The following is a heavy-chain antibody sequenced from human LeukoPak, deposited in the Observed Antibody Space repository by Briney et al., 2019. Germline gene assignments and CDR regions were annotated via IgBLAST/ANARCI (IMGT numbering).Heavy chain of an antibody. D-gene: IGHD4-23*01. Sequence: PGGSLRLSCAASGFTFSSYAMNWVRQTPGKGLEWVSFITGDAGTTSYPDSLKGRFTISRDNSKNTLYLQLNRLSAEDTSVYYCAKTTGNGHWLIEYWGQGTLVTVSS. CDR1: GFTFSSYA. V-gene: IGHV3-23*01. J-gene: IGHJ4*02. CDR2: ITGDAGTT. CDR3: AKTTGNGHWLIEY.